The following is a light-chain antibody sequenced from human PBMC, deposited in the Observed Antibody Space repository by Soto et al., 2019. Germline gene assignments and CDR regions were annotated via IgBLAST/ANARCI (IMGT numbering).Light chain of an antibody. CDR1: QSVSSN. J-gene: IGKJ5*01. Sequence: EIRMTQSPATLSVTPWERATLSCRASQSVSSNLAWYQQKPGQAPRLLIYDASNRATGVPARFSGSGSGTDFTLTINSLGPEDFAVYYCQQRSSWPNFGQGTRLEIK. CDR2: DAS. V-gene: IGKV3-11*01. CDR3: QQRSSWPN.